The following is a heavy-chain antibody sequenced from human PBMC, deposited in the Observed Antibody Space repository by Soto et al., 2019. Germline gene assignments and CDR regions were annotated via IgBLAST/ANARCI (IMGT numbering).Heavy chain of an antibody. CDR3: ATVHNTSRSFDY. J-gene: IGHJ4*02. D-gene: IGHD1-20*01. CDR1: GFTFSDYS. V-gene: IGHV3-23*01. CDR2: ITGSRGKT. Sequence: GGSLRLSCAASGFTFSDYSMHWVRQAPGKGLEWVSVITGSRGKTYYADSVKGRFTISRDNSKNTLDLQMSNLRAEDTAVYYCATVHNTSRSFDYWGQGTLVTVSS.